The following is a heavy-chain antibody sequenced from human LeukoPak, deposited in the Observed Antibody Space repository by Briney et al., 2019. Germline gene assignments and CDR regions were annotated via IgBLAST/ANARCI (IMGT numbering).Heavy chain of an antibody. J-gene: IGHJ4*02. CDR1: GGTLSSYV. CDR2: IIALFATA. D-gene: IGHD3-22*01. V-gene: IGHV1-69*05. CDR3: ARARDYYDSSGSLGPFDY. Sequence: ASVKVSCKASGGTLSSYVITWVRQAPGQGLEWVGAIIALFATAKYAQKFQGRVTITMDESTSTAYMALSSLTSEDTAVYYCARARDYYDSSGSLGPFDYWGQGTLVTVSS.